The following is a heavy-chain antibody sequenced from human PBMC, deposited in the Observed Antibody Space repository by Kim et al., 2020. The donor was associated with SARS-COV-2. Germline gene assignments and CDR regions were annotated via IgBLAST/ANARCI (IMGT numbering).Heavy chain of an antibody. CDR2: LWYDGSTK. V-gene: IGHV3-33*01. CDR3: GNFEN. Sequence: GGSLRLSCAVSGFTFSSYAMHWVRQAPGKGLEWVAGLWYDGSTKNYVDSVKGRFTISRDNSKNTLYLQMNSLRAEDTAVYYCGNFENCGQGTLVTASS. CDR1: GFTFSSYA. J-gene: IGHJ4*02.